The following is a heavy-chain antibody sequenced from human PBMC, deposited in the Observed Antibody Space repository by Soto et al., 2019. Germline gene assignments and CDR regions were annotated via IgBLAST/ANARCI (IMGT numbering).Heavy chain of an antibody. CDR2: ISGSGATT. D-gene: IGHD5-12*01. CDR1: GFTLSTHV. Sequence: EVRLVESGADLVQPGGSLRLSGAASGFTLSTHVMSWVREAPGKGLEWVSGISGSGATTYYADSVKGRFAISRDKSKNTLYLQMNSLRAEDTAVYYCAKVALFIEATIGGFEDWGQGTLVTVSS. J-gene: IGHJ1*01. CDR3: AKVALFIEATIGGFED. V-gene: IGHV3-23*04.